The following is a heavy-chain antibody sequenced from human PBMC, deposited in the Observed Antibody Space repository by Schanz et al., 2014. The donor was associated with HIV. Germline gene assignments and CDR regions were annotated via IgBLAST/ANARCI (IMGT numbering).Heavy chain of an antibody. CDR3: AKDGAPSGSYSYGMDV. V-gene: IGHV3-30*04. CDR2: ISYDGSNK. J-gene: IGHJ6*02. CDR1: GFTSSSYA. D-gene: IGHD3-10*01. Sequence: QVQLVESGGGVVQPGKSLRLSCVASGFTSSSYAMYWARQAPGKGLEWVAVISYDGSNKYYADSVKGRFTISRDNSKNTLYLQMNSLRAEDTAVYHCAKDGAPSGSYSYGMDVWGQGTTVTVSS.